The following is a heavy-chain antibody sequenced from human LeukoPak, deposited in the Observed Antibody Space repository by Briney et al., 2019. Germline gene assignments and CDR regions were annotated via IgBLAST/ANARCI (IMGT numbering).Heavy chain of an antibody. CDR3: ARTNGGYEYN. CDR1: GYSFTGYY. J-gene: IGHJ4*02. CDR2: INPHSGDT. D-gene: IGHD5-12*01. Sequence: GSVKVSCKTSGYSFTGYYIHWVRQAPGQGLEWMGWINPHSGDTTYAQKFQGRVTMTRDTSISTAYMELSRLRSDDTAMYFCARTNGGYEYNWGQGTLVTVSS. V-gene: IGHV1-2*02.